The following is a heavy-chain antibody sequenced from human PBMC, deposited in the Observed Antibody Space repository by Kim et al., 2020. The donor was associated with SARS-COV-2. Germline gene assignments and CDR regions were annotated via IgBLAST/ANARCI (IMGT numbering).Heavy chain of an antibody. J-gene: IGHJ3*02. CDR2: IYTSGST. CDR1: GGSISSGSYY. D-gene: IGHD2-2*03. V-gene: IGHV4-61*02. Sequence: SETLSLTCTVSGGSISSGSYYWSWIRQPAGKGLEWIGRIYTSGSTNYNPSLKSRVTISVDTSKNQFSLKLSSVTAADTAVYYCARFGYCSSTSCYRGDAFDIWGQGTMVTVSS. CDR3: ARFGYCSSTSCYRGDAFDI.